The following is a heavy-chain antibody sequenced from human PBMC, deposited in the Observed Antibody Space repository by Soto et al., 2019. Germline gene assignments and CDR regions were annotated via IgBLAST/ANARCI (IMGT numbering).Heavy chain of an antibody. CDR1: GGSFSGYY. CDR3: ARSRKIVLMVYAIRTLYYFDY. Sequence: ASETLSLTCAVYGGSFSGYYWSWIRQPPGKGLEWIGEINHSGSTNYNPSLKSRVTISVDTSKNQFSLKLSSVTAADTAVYYCARSRKIVLMVYAIRTLYYFDYWGQGTLVTVSS. CDR2: INHSGST. D-gene: IGHD2-8*01. J-gene: IGHJ4*02. V-gene: IGHV4-34*01.